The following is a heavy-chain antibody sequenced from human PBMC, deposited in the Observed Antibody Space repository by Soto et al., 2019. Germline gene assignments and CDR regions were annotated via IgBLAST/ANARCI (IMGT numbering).Heavy chain of an antibody. CDR3: AVTTPHVYYYYGMDV. CDR1: GYTFTGYY. V-gene: IGHV1-2*02. Sequence: ASVKVSCKASGYTFTGYYMHWVLQAPGQGLEWMGWINPNSGGTNYAQKFQGRVTMTRDTSISTAYMELSRLRSDDTAVYYCAVTTPHVYYYYGMDVWGQGTTVTVSS. CDR2: INPNSGGT. J-gene: IGHJ6*02. D-gene: IGHD4-17*01.